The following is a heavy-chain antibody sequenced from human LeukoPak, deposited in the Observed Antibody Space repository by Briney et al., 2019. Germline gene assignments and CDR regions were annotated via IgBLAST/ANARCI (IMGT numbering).Heavy chain of an antibody. CDR3: ARDRGGSYTFYYGMDV. D-gene: IGHD1-26*01. Sequence: GGSLRLSCTASGFTFGDYAMSWFRQAPGKGLEWVAVISYDGSNKYYADSVKGRFTISRDNSKNTLYLQMNSLRAEDTAVYYCARDRGGSYTFYYGMDVWGQGTTVTVSS. J-gene: IGHJ6*02. CDR2: ISYDGSNK. V-gene: IGHV3-30-3*01. CDR1: GFTFGDYA.